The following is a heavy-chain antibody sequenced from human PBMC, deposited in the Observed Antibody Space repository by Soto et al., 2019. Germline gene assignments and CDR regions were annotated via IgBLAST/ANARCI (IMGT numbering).Heavy chain of an antibody. CDR3: ARDRGGVVAGFNWLDP. Sequence: ESVGDLVQPGGSLRLSCAASGFKFSMFGMNWVRQAPGKGLEWIAYISSSSTTIVYGGSVEGRFTVSRDNVENSLYLQMKSLRDDDTAVYYCARDRGGVVAGFNWLDPWGHGTPVTVST. V-gene: IGHV3-48*02. CDR2: ISSSSTTI. CDR1: GFKFSMFG. D-gene: IGHD6-19*01. J-gene: IGHJ5*02.